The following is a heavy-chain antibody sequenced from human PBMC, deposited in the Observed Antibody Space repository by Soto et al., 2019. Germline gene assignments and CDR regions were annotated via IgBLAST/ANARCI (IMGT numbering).Heavy chain of an antibody. D-gene: IGHD6-19*01. V-gene: IGHV3-33*01. CDR2: IWYDGSNK. CDR3: AIARGPYSSGWLPPGY. J-gene: IGHJ4*02. Sequence: QVQLVESGGGVVQPGRSLRLSCAASGFTFSSYGMHWVRQAPGKGLEWVAVIWYDGSNKYYADSVKGRFTISRDNSKNTLYLQMNSLRAEDTGVYYCAIARGPYSSGWLPPGYWGQGTLVTVSS. CDR1: GFTFSSYG.